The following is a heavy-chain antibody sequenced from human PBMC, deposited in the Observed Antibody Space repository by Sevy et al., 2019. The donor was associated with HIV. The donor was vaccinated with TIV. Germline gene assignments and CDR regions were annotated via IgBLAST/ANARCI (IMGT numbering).Heavy chain of an antibody. CDR2: IYYSGST. V-gene: IGHV4-59*01. CDR1: GGSISSYY. CDR3: ARGGITGTTDY. D-gene: IGHD1-7*01. Sequence: SETLSLTCTVSGGSISSYYWSWIRQPPGKGLEWFGYIYYSGSTNYNPSLKSRVTISVDTSKNQFSLKLSSVTAADTAVYYCARGGITGTTDYWGQGTLVTVSS. J-gene: IGHJ4*02.